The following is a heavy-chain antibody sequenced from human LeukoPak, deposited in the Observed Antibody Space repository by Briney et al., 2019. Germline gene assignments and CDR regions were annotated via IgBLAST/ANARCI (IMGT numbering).Heavy chain of an antibody. V-gene: IGHV3-48*03. CDR1: GFIFSNYE. CDR2: ISSSGTVM. CDR3: AKGDTS. J-gene: IGHJ5*02. Sequence: PGGSLRLSCAASGFIFSNYEMNWVRQAPGKGLEWVSYISSSGTVMYYGDSVKGRFTISRDNAKDSLYLQMNSLRTEDTAVYYCAKGDTSWGQGTLVTVSS. D-gene: IGHD2-21*02.